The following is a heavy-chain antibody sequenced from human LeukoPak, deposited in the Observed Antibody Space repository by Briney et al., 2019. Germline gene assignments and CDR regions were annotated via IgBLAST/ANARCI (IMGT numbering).Heavy chain of an antibody. CDR2: ISGSGHTT. J-gene: IGHJ5*02. V-gene: IGHV3-53*01. Sequence: GGSLRLSCAASGFTVSSNYMSWVRQAPGKGLEWVSVISGSGHTTDYADSVKGRFTVSRDNSKNSLYLQMNSLRAEDTAVYYCARVSSGWSSNWFDPWGQGTLVTVSS. D-gene: IGHD6-19*01. CDR3: ARVSSGWSSNWFDP. CDR1: GFTVSSNY.